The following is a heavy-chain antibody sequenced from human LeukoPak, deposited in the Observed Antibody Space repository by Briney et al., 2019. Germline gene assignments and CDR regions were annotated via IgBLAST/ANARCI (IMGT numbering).Heavy chain of an antibody. CDR2: ISSSSSYI. V-gene: IGHV3-21*01. D-gene: IGHD1-7*01. CDR1: GFTFSSYS. J-gene: IGHJ4*02. CDR3: ARVSWNYVGYFDY. Sequence: KSGGSLRLSCAASGFTFSSYSMNWVRQAPGKGLEWVSYISSSSSYIYYADSVKGRFTISRDNAKNSLYLQMNSLRAEDTAVYYCARVSWNYVGYFDYWGQGTLVTVSS.